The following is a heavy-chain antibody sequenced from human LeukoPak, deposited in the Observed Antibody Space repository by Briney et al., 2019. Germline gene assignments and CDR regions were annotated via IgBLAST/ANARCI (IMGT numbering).Heavy chain of an antibody. CDR1: GVSINSHY. CDR3: ARHGTGTGYPLDY. Sequence: SDTLSLTCTVSGVSINSHYWSWIRQSPGKGLEWIAYGHYSGTTNYNPSLKSRVTISVDTSKNQFSLKLTSVSAADTAMYYCARHGTGTGYPLDYWGLGTLVTVPS. V-gene: IGHV4-59*08. J-gene: IGHJ4*02. D-gene: IGHD3/OR15-3a*01. CDR2: GHYSGTT.